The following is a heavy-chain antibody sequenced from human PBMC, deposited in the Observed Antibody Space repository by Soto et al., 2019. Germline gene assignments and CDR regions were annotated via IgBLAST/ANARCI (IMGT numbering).Heavy chain of an antibody. J-gene: IGHJ6*02. D-gene: IGHD2-15*01. CDR2: IYPGDSDT. CDR3: ARRRCSGGSCYYGMDV. V-gene: IGHV5-51*01. Sequence: PGESLKISCKGSGYSFTSYWIGWVRQMPGKGLEWMWIIYPGDSDTRYIPSFQGQVTISADKSISTAYLQWSSLKASDTAMYYCARRRCSGGSCYYGMDVWGQGTTVTVSS. CDR1: GYSFTSYW.